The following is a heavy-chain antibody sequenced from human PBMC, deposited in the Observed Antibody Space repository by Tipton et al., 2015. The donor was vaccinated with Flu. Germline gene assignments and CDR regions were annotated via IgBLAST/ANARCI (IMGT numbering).Heavy chain of an antibody. CDR3: ARGRGYYYDFDY. V-gene: IGHV4-39*01. CDR1: GGSISSSSYY. J-gene: IGHJ4*02. D-gene: IGHD3-22*01. CDR2: IYYSGST. Sequence: TLSLTCTVSGGSISSSSYYWGWIRQPPGKGLEWIGSIYYSGSTYYNPSLKSRVTISVDTSKNQFSLKLSSMTAADTAVYYCARGRGYYYDFDYWGQGTLVAVSS.